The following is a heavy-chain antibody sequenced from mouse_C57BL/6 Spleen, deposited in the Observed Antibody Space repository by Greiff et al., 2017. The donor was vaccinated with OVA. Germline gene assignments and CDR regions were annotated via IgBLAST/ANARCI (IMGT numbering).Heavy chain of an antibody. CDR1: GYAFTNYL. CDR3: ARGGCLRLRAMDY. Sequence: VQLQQSGAELVRPGTSVKVSCKASGYAFTNYLIEWVKQRPGQGLEWIGVINPGSGGTNYNEKFKGKATLTADKSSSTAYMQLSSLTSEDSAVYFCARGGCLRLRAMDYWGQGTSVTVSS. J-gene: IGHJ4*01. CDR2: INPGSGGT. V-gene: IGHV1-54*01. D-gene: IGHD3-2*02.